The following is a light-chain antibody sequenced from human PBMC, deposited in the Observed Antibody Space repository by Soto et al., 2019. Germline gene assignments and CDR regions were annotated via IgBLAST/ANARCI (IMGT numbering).Light chain of an antibody. V-gene: IGKV3-20*01. Sequence: VITHSPRSLPVTLVHPASISFSSSQILVFSDGTTYLAWYQQKPGQAPRLLIYGASSRATGIPDRFSGSGSGTDFTLSISRLEPEDFAVYFCQQYGSSPINCGQGTRREIK. CDR1: QILVFSDGTTY. CDR2: GAS. CDR3: QQYGSSPIN. J-gene: IGKJ5*01.